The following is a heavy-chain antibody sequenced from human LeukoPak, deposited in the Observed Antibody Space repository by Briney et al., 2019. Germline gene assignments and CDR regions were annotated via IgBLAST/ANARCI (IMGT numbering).Heavy chain of an antibody. J-gene: IGHJ4*02. Sequence: PGGSLRLSCAASGFTFSTYAMTWVRLAPGKGLEWVSAISGNAGSTYYADSVKGRFTISRDNSKNTLYLQMNSLRAEDTAVYYCAKVSTVVPLVSASSFDYWGQGTLVTVSS. CDR1: GFTFSTYA. CDR3: AKVSTVVPLVSASSFDY. V-gene: IGHV3-23*01. D-gene: IGHD4-23*01. CDR2: ISGNAGST.